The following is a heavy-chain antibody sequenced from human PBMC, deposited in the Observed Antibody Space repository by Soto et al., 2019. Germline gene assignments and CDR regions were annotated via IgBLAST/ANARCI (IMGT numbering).Heavy chain of an antibody. CDR1: GGTFSSYA. D-gene: IGHD1-1*01. V-gene: IGHV1-69*13. Sequence: SVKVSCKASGGTFSSYAISWVRQAPGQGLEWMGGIIPIFGTANYAQKFQGRVTITADESTSTAYMELSSLRSEDTAVYYCARVQLERRRPYYYYGMDVWGQGTTVTVYS. J-gene: IGHJ6*02. CDR2: IIPIFGTA. CDR3: ARVQLERRRPYYYYGMDV.